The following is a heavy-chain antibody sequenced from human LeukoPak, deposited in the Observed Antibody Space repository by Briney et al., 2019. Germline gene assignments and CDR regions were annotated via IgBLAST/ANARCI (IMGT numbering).Heavy chain of an antibody. CDR3: AAKGEGYTGIYVFAQ. J-gene: IGHJ4*02. D-gene: IGHD1-26*01. Sequence: GGSLRLSCAVSGFSVSINNMSWVRQAPGKGLEWVSVIYASGGTFYTDSVKGRFSISRDTSKNTLDLQMNGLRPDDTAVYYCAAKGEGYTGIYVFAQWGQGTLVTVSS. CDR2: IYASGGT. CDR1: GFSVSINN. V-gene: IGHV3-66*01.